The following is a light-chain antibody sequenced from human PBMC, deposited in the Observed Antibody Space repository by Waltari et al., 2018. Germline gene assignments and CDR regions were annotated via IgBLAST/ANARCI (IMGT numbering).Light chain of an antibody. CDR1: SLRSYY. V-gene: IGLV3-19*01. CDR2: GKN. CDR3: NSRDSSGNHPS. Sequence: SSELTQDPAVSVALGQTVRITCQGDSLRSYYASWYQQKPGQAPVLVIYGKNNRPSVIQDRFCGSSSGNTASLTITGAQAEDEADYYCNSRDSSGNHPSFGGGTKLTVL. J-gene: IGLJ3*02.